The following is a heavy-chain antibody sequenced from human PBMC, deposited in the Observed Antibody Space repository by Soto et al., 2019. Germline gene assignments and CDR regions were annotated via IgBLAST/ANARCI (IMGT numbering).Heavy chain of an antibody. V-gene: IGHV3-23*01. CDR2: ISGSGDST. J-gene: IGHJ4*02. Sequence: EVQLLESGGGLVQPGGSLRLSCAASGFTFSSYAMRWVRQAPVKGLEWVSAISGSGDSTYYADSVKGRFTISRDNSKNTLYLQMNSLRAEDTAVYYCARRGSGSYYDYWGQGNRVTVSS. CDR3: ARRGSGSYYDY. D-gene: IGHD1-26*01. CDR1: GFTFSSYA.